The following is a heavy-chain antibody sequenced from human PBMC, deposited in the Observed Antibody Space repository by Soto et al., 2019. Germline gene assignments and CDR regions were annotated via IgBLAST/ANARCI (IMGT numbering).Heavy chain of an antibody. J-gene: IGHJ4*02. CDR3: ASSHAGAHITAAVH. Sequence: QLQLQESGSGLVKPSQTLSLTCAVSGGSISSGGYSWSWIRQPPGKGLEWIGYIYHSGSTYYNPSLKGLVTISVDRSKNQFSLKLSSVTAADTAVYYCASSHAGAHITAAVHWGQGTLVTVSS. V-gene: IGHV4-30-2*01. CDR2: IYHSGST. D-gene: IGHD6-13*01. CDR1: GGSISSGGYS.